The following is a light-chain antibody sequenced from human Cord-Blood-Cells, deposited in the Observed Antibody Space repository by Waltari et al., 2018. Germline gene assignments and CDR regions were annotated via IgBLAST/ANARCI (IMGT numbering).Light chain of an antibody. Sequence: EIVLTPSPGTLSLSPGERATLSCRASQSVSSSYLAWYQQKPGQAPRLLIYGASSRATGIPDRLSGSGSGTDFTVSISRLEPEDFAVYYCQQYSSRCTCGQGTKLEIK. CDR3: QQYSSRCT. J-gene: IGKJ2*02. CDR2: GAS. CDR1: QSVSSSY. V-gene: IGKV3-20*01.